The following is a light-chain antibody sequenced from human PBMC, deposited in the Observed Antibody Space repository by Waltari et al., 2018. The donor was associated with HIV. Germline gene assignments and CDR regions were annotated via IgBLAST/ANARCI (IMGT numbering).Light chain of an antibody. J-gene: IGLJ3*02. CDR2: EFS. Sequence: QSALTHPASVAGAPGQSITISCTGTSSDIGGYTYVSWFQQHPEKAPKLIIYEFSNRLSEMSNRCSGSKAGHTASLTISERHAEDEAYYYCSSFTGTTALVFGGGTKLTVL. CDR1: SSDIGGYTY. V-gene: IGLV2-14*01. CDR3: SSFTGTTALV.